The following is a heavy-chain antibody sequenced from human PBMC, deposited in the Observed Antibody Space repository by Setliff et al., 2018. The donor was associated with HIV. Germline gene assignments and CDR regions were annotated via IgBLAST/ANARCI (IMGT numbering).Heavy chain of an antibody. D-gene: IGHD3-9*01. CDR1: GDSITNSMHY. Sequence: SETLSLTCTVSGDSITNSMHYWSWIRQPPGKGLEFIGSIHYNDGKTYYNAALRSRVTISADTSKNQFSLKLNSVTAADTAVYYCVRGGLTGIDLWGQGRLVTVSS. J-gene: IGHJ5*02. CDR3: VRGGLTGIDL. V-gene: IGHV4-39*01. CDR2: IHYNDGKT.